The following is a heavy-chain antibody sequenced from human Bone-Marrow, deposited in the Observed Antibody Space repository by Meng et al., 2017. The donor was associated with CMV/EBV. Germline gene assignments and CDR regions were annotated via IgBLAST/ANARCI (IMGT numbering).Heavy chain of an antibody. CDR3: AREKLFAN. CDR1: AFTFSTYS. J-gene: IGHJ4*02. Sequence: GGSLRLSCAASAFTFSTYSMNWVRQAQGKGLEWVSYISSSSGTIYYADSVKGRFTISRDNAKNSLYQQMNSLISEDTAVYYCAREKLFANWGQGTLVTVAS. V-gene: IGHV3-48*04. CDR2: ISSSSGTI. D-gene: IGHD3-3*01.